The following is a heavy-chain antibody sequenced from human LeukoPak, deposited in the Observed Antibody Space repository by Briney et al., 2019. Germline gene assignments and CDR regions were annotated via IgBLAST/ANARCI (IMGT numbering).Heavy chain of an antibody. J-gene: IGHJ4*02. CDR1: GFTFSSYS. D-gene: IGHD3-9*01. Sequence: GGSLRLPCAASGFTFSSYSMNWVRQAPGKGLEWVSSISSGSSYIYYADSVKGRFTISRDNAKNSLYLQMNSLRAEDTAVYYCARGLSYYDILTGYYKPYDYWGQGALVTVSS. V-gene: IGHV3-21*01. CDR2: ISSGSSYI. CDR3: ARGLSYYDILTGYYKPYDY.